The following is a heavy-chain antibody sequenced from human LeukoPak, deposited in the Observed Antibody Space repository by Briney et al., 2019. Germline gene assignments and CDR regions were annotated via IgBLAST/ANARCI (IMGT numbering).Heavy chain of an antibody. Sequence: PGGSLRLSCAASGFTFSSYSMNWVRQAPGKGLDWVSSISSSSSYIYYADSVKGRFTISRDNAKNSLYLQMNSLRAEDTAVYYCARDGNLDSSSSWATPPMDVWGKGTTVTISS. CDR2: ISSSSSYI. V-gene: IGHV3-21*01. D-gene: IGHD6-13*01. CDR1: GFTFSSYS. CDR3: ARDGNLDSSSSWATPPMDV. J-gene: IGHJ6*03.